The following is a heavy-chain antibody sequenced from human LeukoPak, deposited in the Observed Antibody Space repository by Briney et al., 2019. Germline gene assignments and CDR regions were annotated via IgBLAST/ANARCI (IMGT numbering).Heavy chain of an antibody. CDR1: GFYFANYA. D-gene: IGHD1-26*01. V-gene: IGHV3-23*01. Sequence: PGGSLRLSCAASGFYFANYAMSWVRQAPGRGLEWVSATVGGGSPNTYHADSVKGRFTISRDNSKNTLYLQMNSLRAEDTAVYYCAKDPEWELYTPHFDYWGQGTLVTVSS. J-gene: IGHJ4*02. CDR2: TVGGGSPNT. CDR3: AKDPEWELYTPHFDY.